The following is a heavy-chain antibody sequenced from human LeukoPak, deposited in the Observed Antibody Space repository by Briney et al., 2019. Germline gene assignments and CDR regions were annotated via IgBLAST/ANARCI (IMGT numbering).Heavy chain of an antibody. CDR1: GYSISSRYY. V-gene: IGHV4-38-2*01. J-gene: IGHJ6*03. Sequence: PSETLSPTCAVSGYSISSRYYWGWIRQPPGKGVEWIGTISHSEITHYSPSLKSRVTISVDTSKIRYSLKLSSVTAADTAMYYCARHARGYSSSARDYYYYMDVWGKGTTVTVSS. D-gene: IGHD6-19*01. CDR3: ARHARGYSSSARDYYYYMDV. CDR2: ISHSEIT.